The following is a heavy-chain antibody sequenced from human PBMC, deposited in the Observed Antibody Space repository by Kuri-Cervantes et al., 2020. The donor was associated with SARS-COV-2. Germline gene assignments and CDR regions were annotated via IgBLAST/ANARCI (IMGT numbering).Heavy chain of an antibody. J-gene: IGHJ4*02. V-gene: IGHV3-33*01. CDR1: GFTFSSYG. CDR2: IWYDGSNK. D-gene: IGHD3-16*02. Sequence: GESLKISCAASGFTFSSYGMHWVRQAPGKGLEWVAVIWYDGSNKYYADSVKGRFTISRDNSKNTLYLQMNSLKTEDTAVYYCTTDPSPNYDYIWGSYRYRSDYWGQGTLVTVSS. CDR3: TTDPSPNYDYIWGSYRYRSDY.